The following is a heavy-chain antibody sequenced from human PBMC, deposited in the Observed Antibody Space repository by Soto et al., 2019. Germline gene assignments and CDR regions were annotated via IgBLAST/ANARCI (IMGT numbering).Heavy chain of an antibody. Sequence: GGSLRLSCAVSGLTVSGKKYVAWVRQAPGKGLEWVSGFYDLDGTYYADSLKGRFTTSGDSSRTIVYLQMNGLRPEDTAVYYCATWHLQEHAYDVWGQGTTVTVSS. V-gene: IGHV3-53*01. J-gene: IGHJ3*01. CDR3: ATWHLQEHAYDV. D-gene: IGHD4-4*01. CDR1: GLTVSGKKY. CDR2: FYDLDGT.